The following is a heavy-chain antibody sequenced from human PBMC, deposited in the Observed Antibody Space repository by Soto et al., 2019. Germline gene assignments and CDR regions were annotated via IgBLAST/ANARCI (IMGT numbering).Heavy chain of an antibody. J-gene: IGHJ3*02. CDR3: ARLLDDYLAFDI. Sequence: GESLKISLKGSGYSFTSYWVRWVGQMPREGLEGMGVIYPGDSDTRYSPSFQGQVTISADKSISTAYLQWSSLEASDTAMYYCARLLDDYLAFDIWGQGTMVTVSS. D-gene: IGHD5-12*01. CDR2: IYPGDSDT. CDR1: GYSFTSYW. V-gene: IGHV5-51*01.